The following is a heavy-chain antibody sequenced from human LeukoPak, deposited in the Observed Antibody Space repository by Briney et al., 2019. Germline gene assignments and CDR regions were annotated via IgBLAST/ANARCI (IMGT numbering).Heavy chain of an antibody. CDR1: GGSISSGDYY. CDR2: IYYSGST. J-gene: IGHJ4*02. Sequence: SETLSLTCTVSGGSISSGDYYWSWIRQPPGKGLEWIGYIYYSGSTYYNPSLKSRVTISVDTSKNQFSLKLSSVTAADTAVYYCARAAPGGSGSYSRYFDYWGQGTLVTVSS. D-gene: IGHD3-10*01. V-gene: IGHV4-30-4*01. CDR3: ARAAPGGSGSYSRYFDY.